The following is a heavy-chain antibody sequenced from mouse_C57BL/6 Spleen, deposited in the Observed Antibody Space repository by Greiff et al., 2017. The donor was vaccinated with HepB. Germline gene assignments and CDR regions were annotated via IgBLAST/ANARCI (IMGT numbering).Heavy chain of an antibody. V-gene: IGHV1-82*01. CDR2: IYPGDGDT. CDR3: ARGIYDGYSYAMDY. CDR1: GYAFSSSW. D-gene: IGHD2-3*01. J-gene: IGHJ4*01. Sequence: VQLQQSGPELVKPGASVKISCKASGYAFSSSWMNWVKQRPGQGLEWIGRIYPGDGDTNYNGKFKGKATLTADKSSSTAYMQLSSLTSEDSAVYFCARGIYDGYSYAMDYWGQGTSVTVSS.